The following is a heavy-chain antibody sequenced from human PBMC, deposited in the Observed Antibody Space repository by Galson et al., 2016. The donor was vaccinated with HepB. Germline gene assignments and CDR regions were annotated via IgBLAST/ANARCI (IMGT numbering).Heavy chain of an antibody. V-gene: IGHV1-2*02. CDR3: ARGNQMDYGDPYYYYFMDF. CDR2: INPNSGYT. CDR1: GYIFTAYY. J-gene: IGHJ6*03. D-gene: IGHD4-17*01. Sequence: SVKVSCKASGYIFTAYYLHWVRQAPGQGLEWMGWINPNSGYTNFAQKFQGTLTMTRDTSITTAYMDLSSLRSDDTAVYYCARGNQMDYGDPYYYYFMDFWGKGTTVTVSS.